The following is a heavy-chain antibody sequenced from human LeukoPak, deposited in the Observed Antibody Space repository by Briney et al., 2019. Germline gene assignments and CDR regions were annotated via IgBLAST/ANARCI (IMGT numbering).Heavy chain of an antibody. CDR2: IAGGGGGYNT. CDR1: GFTFSNYA. V-gene: IGHV3-23*01. Sequence: PGGSLRLSCAASGFTFSNYAMSWVRQAPGKGLEWVSSIAGGGGGYNTYYADSVKGRFTISRDNSKNTVYLQMNSLRAEDTALYYCAKTTTGYSSGRSPGWPADLWGQGTLVTVSS. CDR3: AKTTTGYSSGRSPGWPADL. D-gene: IGHD6-19*01. J-gene: IGHJ5*02.